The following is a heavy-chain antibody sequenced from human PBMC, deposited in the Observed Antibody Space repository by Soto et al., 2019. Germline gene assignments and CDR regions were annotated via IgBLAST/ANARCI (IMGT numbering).Heavy chain of an antibody. CDR3: ARRGDSSGYYFGAGAYYYYYGMDV. D-gene: IGHD3-22*01. V-gene: IGHV4-59*01. Sequence: PSETLSLTCTVSGASISRYYWSWIRQSPGKGLEWIGYLYNTGSTIYNPSLKSRVTISVDTSKNQFSLKMNSVTAADTAVYYCARRGDSSGYYFGAGAYYYYYGMDVWGQGTTVTVSS. CDR1: GASISRYY. J-gene: IGHJ6*02. CDR2: LYNTGST.